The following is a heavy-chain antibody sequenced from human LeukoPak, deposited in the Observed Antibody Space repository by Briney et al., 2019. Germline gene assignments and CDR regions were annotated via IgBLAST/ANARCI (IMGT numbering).Heavy chain of an antibody. Sequence: SETLSLTCAVYGGSFSGYYWSWNPQPPGKGLEWSGEINHSGSTNYNPSLKSRVTISVDTSKNQFSLKLSSVTAADTAVYYCASCQGPPYDSSGCNWGQGTLVTVSS. J-gene: IGHJ4*02. CDR2: INHSGST. CDR1: GGSFSGYY. CDR3: ASCQGPPYDSSGCN. D-gene: IGHD3-22*01. V-gene: IGHV4-34*01.